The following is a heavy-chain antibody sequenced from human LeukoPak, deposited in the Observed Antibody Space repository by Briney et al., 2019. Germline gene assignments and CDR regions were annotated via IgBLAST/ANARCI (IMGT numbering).Heavy chain of an antibody. D-gene: IGHD2-2*01. CDR3: AKEGGWGIVVVPAAMYAVY. CDR2: ISGSGGST. Sequence: GGSLRLSCAASGFTFSSYAMSWVRQAPGKGLEWVSAISGSGGSTYYADSVKGRFTISRDNSKNTLYLQVNSLRAEDTAVYYCAKEGGWGIVVVPAAMYAVYWGQGTLVTVSS. CDR1: GFTFSSYA. J-gene: IGHJ4*02. V-gene: IGHV3-23*01.